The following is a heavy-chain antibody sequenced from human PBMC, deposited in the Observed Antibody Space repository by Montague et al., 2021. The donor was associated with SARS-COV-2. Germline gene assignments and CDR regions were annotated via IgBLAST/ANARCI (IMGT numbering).Heavy chain of an antibody. V-gene: IGHV3-23*01. D-gene: IGHD2-15*01. CDR3: AKEDYCRGGTCYSGNFDY. J-gene: IGHJ4*02. CDR1: GFTFSSYG. Sequence: SLRLSLSASGFTFSSYGMSWVRQAPGLGLEWVSAISGSGGLTYYADSVKGRFTISRDNSKNTLYLQMNSLRAEDTAVYYCAKEDYCRGGTCYSGNFDYWGQGTLVTVSS. CDR2: ISGSGGLT.